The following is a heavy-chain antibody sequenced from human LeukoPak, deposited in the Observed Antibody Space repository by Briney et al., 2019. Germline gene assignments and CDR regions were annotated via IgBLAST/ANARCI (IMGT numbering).Heavy chain of an antibody. CDR3: ARDAYDSSGYYSPFDY. CDR2: IRGSGGTT. V-gene: IGHV3-23*01. D-gene: IGHD3-22*01. Sequence: GGSLRLSCAASGFTFSSYAMYWVRQAPGKGLEWVSTIRGSGGTTYYADSVKGRFTISRDNSKNTLYLQMNSLRAEDTAVYYCARDAYDSSGYYSPFDYWGQGTLVTVSS. CDR1: GFTFSSYA. J-gene: IGHJ4*02.